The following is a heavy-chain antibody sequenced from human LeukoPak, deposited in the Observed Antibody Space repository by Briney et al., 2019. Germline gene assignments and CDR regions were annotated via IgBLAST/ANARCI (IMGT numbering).Heavy chain of an antibody. J-gene: IGHJ4*02. CDR3: ARHQARYSYGN. D-gene: IGHD5-18*01. V-gene: IGHV4-59*08. CDR2: IYYSGST. Sequence: PSETLSLTCTVSGGSISSYYWSWIRQPPGKGLEWIGYIYYSGSTNYNPSLKSRVTISVDTSKNQFSLKLSSVTAADTAVYYCARHQARYSYGNWGQGTLVTVSS. CDR1: GGSISSYY.